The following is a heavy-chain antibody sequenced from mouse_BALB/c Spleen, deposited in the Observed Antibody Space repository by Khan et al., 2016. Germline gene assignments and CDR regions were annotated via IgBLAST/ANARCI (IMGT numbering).Heavy chain of an antibody. CDR1: GFTFNTYA. J-gene: IGHJ4*01. CDR2: IRSKSNNYAT. Sequence: EVQLEATGGGLVQPKGSLKLSCAASGFTFNTYAMNWVRQAPGKGLEWVARIRSKSNNYATYYADSVKDRFTISRDDSQSMLYLQMNNLKTEDTAMYYCVGYDYDYWGQGMSVTVSS. V-gene: IGHV10-1*02. D-gene: IGHD2-4*01. CDR3: VGYDYDY.